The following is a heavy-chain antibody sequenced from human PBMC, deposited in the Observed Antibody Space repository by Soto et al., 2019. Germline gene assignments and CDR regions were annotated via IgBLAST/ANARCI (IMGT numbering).Heavy chain of an antibody. D-gene: IGHD3-22*01. Sequence: QVQLQESGPGLVKPSGTLSLTCAVSGGSISSSNWWSWVRQPPGKGLEWIGEIYHSGSTNYNPSLKSRATLSVDKSKNQFSLKLSSVTAADTAVYYCAILREYYYDSSGYLGYWGQGTLVTVSS. CDR3: AILREYYYDSSGYLGY. CDR1: GGSISSSNW. CDR2: IYHSGST. J-gene: IGHJ4*02. V-gene: IGHV4-4*02.